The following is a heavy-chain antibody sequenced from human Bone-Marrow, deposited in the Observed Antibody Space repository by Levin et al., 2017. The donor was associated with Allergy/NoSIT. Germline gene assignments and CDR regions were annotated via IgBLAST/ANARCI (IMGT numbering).Heavy chain of an antibody. Sequence: GESLKISCKGSGYSFTNFYISWVRQMPGKGLEWMGKIDPRDSYPNYNPSFQGHVTISVDTSISTAYLQWSSLTASATTMYYCASHRRAGGRSYDSPNYWGQGTLVTVSS. CDR2: IDPRDSYP. D-gene: IGHD5-12*01. CDR3: ASHRRAGGRSYDSPNY. J-gene: IGHJ4*02. V-gene: IGHV5-10-1*01. CDR1: GYSFTNFY.